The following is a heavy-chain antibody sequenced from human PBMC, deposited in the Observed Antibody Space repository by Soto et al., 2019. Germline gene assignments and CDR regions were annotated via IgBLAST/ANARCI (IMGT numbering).Heavy chain of an antibody. V-gene: IGHV2-5*02. CDR3: AHIVPFDYRGYNFEF. CDR2: IYWDEDK. D-gene: IGHD3-9*01. Sequence: QITLKESGPTLVKPTQTLTLTCTFSGFSLSTHTVGVTWIRQPPGKALEWLALIYWDEDKRYSPSLKRRLTTPKDTPKNQVVLTMTNLDPVDTPPYYCAHIVPFDYRGYNFEFWGQRILVTVSS. CDR1: GFSLSTHTVG. J-gene: IGHJ4*02.